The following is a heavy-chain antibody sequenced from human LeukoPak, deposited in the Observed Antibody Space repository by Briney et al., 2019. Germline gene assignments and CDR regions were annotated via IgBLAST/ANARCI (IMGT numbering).Heavy chain of an antibody. J-gene: IGHJ3*02. Sequence: PGGSLRLSCAASGFTFDDYAMHWVRQAPGKGLEWVSGISWNSGSIGYADSVKGRFTISRDNAKNSLYLQMNSLRAEDTALYYCAKDKAGFGGDAFDIWGQGTMVTVSS. V-gene: IGHV3-9*01. CDR2: ISWNSGSI. CDR1: GFTFDDYA. CDR3: AKDKAGFGGDAFDI. D-gene: IGHD3-10*01.